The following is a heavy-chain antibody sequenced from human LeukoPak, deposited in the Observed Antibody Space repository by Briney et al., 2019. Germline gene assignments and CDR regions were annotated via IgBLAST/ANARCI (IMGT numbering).Heavy chain of an antibody. CDR2: ISGSGGST. Sequence: GGSLRLSCAASGFTFSNYALSWVRQAPGKGLEWVSDISGSGGSTYYADSVKGRLTISRDNSKNTMYLQMNSLRAEDTAVYYCAKRIRSAMAMGYWGQGTLVTVSS. CDR3: AKRIRSAMAMGY. CDR1: GFTFSNYA. D-gene: IGHD5-18*01. V-gene: IGHV3-23*01. J-gene: IGHJ4*02.